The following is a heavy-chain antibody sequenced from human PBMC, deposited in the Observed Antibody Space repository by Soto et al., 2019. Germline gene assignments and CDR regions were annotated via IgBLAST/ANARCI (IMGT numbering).Heavy chain of an antibody. CDR1: GYTFTGYA. V-gene: IGHV1-3*05. CDR2: INAGNGNT. J-gene: IGHJ4*02. CDR3: ARAVAVAADFDY. Sequence: QVQLVQSGAEEKKPGASVKVSCKASGYTFTGYAMHWVRQAPGQRLEWMGWINAGNGNTKYSQKFQGRVTITRDTSASTAYMELSSLRSEDTAVYYCARAVAVAADFDYWRQGTLVTVSS. D-gene: IGHD6-19*01.